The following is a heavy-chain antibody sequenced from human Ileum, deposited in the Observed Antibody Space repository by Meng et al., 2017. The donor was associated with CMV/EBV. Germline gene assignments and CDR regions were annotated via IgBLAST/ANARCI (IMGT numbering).Heavy chain of an antibody. Sequence: SRGSYDWSWIRQPPGKGLEWIGYIYYSGSTNYHPSLKSRVTISVDTSKNQFSLKLSSVTAADTAVYYCARASRSITIFGVVQTGFDPWGQGTLVTVSS. V-gene: IGHV4-61*01. J-gene: IGHJ5*02. CDR1: SRGSYD. CDR3: ARASRSITIFGVVQTGFDP. D-gene: IGHD3-3*01. CDR2: IYYSGST.